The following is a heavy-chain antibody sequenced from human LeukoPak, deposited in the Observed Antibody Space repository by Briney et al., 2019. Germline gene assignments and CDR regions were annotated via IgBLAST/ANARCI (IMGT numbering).Heavy chain of an antibody. Sequence: ASVKVSCKASGYTFTSYDFNWVRQATGQRPEWMGWMSPNSGDTGYAQKFQDRVTMTRNTSISTAYMELRSLRSDDTAVYYCARDTYYYDSSGYYYKVSLDYWGQGTLVTVSS. J-gene: IGHJ4*02. CDR2: MSPNSGDT. CDR3: ARDTYYYDSSGYYYKVSLDY. D-gene: IGHD3-22*01. V-gene: IGHV1-8*01. CDR1: GYTFTSYD.